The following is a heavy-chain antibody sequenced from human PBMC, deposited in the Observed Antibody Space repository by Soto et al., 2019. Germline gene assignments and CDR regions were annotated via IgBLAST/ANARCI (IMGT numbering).Heavy chain of an antibody. CDR3: AIVYNWNYSL. CDR1: GGSISSGGYY. Sequence: QVPLQASGPGLVKPSPTLSLTCPVSGGSISSGGYYWSCIRQHPGKGLEWIGYIYYSGSTYYNPSRKSRVTISVDTSTNQFSLKLSSVTAADTAVYYCAIVYNWNYSLWGQGTLVTVSS. J-gene: IGHJ4*02. D-gene: IGHD1-1*01. CDR2: IYYSGST. V-gene: IGHV4-31*03.